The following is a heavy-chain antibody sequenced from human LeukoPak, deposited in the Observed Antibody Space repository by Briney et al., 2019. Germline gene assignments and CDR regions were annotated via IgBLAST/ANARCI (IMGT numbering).Heavy chain of an antibody. CDR1: GFTFSSYS. CDR2: IKSKTDGGTT. V-gene: IGHV3-15*01. CDR3: TTSVVVPAAIPADDYFDY. J-gene: IGHJ4*02. Sequence: PGGSLRLSCAVSGFTFSSYSMNWVRQAPGKGLEWVGRIKSKTDGGTTDYAAPVKGRFTISRDDSKNTLYLQMNSLKTEDTAVYYCTTSVVVPAAIPADDYFDYWGQGTLVTVSS. D-gene: IGHD2-2*02.